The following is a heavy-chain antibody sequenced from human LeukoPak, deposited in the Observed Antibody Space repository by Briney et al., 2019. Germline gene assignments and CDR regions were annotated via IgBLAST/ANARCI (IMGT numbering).Heavy chain of an antibody. CDR3: ARARVYYYGSGSYYNRDNWFDP. J-gene: IGHJ5*02. Sequence: SETLSLTCAVYGGSFSGYYWSWIRQPPGKGLEWVGENNHSGSTNYNPSLKSRVTISVDTSKNQFSLKLSTVTAADTAVYYCARARVYYYGSGSYYNRDNWFDPWGQGTLVTVSS. CDR2: NNHSGST. V-gene: IGHV4-34*01. CDR1: GGSFSGYY. D-gene: IGHD3-10*01.